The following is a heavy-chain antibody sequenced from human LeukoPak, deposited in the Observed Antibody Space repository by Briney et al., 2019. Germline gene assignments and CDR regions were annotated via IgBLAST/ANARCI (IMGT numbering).Heavy chain of an antibody. CDR2: IHRDGRT. Sequence: SGTLSLTCAVSGVSISTSEWWIWVRQPPGQGLEWIGEIHRDGRTRYNPSLTSRVTMSMDYSKNQFSLNVRFVTAADTAIYYCGKTGIYFNPIDYWGPGSLVTVSS. D-gene: IGHD3-10*01. V-gene: IGHV4-4*02. CDR3: GKTGIYFNPIDY. CDR1: GVSISTSEW. J-gene: IGHJ4*02.